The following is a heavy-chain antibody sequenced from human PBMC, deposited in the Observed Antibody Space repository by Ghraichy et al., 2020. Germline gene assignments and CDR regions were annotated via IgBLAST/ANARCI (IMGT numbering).Heavy chain of an antibody. V-gene: IGHV6-1*01. CDR3: ARDSGVDWNQIYYYYGMDV. D-gene: IGHD1-1*01. Sequence: TLSLTCAISGDSVSSNSAAWNWIRQSPSRGLEWLGRTYYRSKWYNDYAVSVKSRITINPDTSKNQFSLQLNSVTPEDTAVYYCARDSGVDWNQIYYYYGMDVWGQGTTVTVSS. CDR2: TYYRSKWYN. J-gene: IGHJ6*02. CDR1: GDSVSSNSAA.